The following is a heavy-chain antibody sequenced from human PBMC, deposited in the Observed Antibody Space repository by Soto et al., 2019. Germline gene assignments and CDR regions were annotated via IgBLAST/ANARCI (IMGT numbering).Heavy chain of an antibody. Sequence: QVQVPQWGAGLLKPSETLSLTCAVYGGSFSGYYWSWIRQPPGKGLEWIGEINHSGSTNYNPSLKSRVTMSGGTSKNQVSLNLSSVTAADTAVYYCARGRIQYYDRSGYSHWGQGTLVTVSS. D-gene: IGHD3-22*01. V-gene: IGHV4-34*01. J-gene: IGHJ4*02. CDR3: ARGRIQYYDRSGYSH. CDR2: INHSGST. CDR1: GGSFSGYY.